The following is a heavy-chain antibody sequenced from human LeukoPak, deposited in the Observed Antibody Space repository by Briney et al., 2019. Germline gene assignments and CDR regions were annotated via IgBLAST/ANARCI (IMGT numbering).Heavy chain of an antibody. V-gene: IGHV3-48*03. CDR1: RLTFVSYE. Sequence: RGGLRLSCVASRLTFVSYEMNSVSHTPEKGLEWVSYIRNSASTMHYADSVKGRFTISRHNAKNSLYLQMNSLRAEDTAVYYCARDWRHRDYGSGSLDYWGQGALVTVSS. CDR3: ARDWRHRDYGSGSLDY. J-gene: IGHJ4*02. D-gene: IGHD3-10*01. CDR2: IRNSASTM.